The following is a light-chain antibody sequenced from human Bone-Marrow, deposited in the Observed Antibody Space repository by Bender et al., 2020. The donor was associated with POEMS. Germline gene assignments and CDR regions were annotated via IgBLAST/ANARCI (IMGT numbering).Light chain of an antibody. CDR3: QSYDISLSGWV. V-gene: IGLV1-40*01. J-gene: IGLJ3*02. Sequence: QSVLTQPPSVSGAPGQTVTISCTGTSSNMGAGYGVNCNQQLPGTAPKLLIYNNENRPSGVPDRISGSNSGTAASLAITGLQAEDEADYYCQSYDISLSGWVFGGGTKLTAL. CDR1: SSNMGAGYG. CDR2: NNE.